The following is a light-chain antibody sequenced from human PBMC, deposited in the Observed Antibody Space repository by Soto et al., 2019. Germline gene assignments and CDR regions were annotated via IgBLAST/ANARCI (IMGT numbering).Light chain of an antibody. CDR1: QSISTF. J-gene: IGKJ4*01. CDR2: AAS. CDR3: QKYNSAPLT. Sequence: IQMTQSPSSLSASVGDGVTITCRASQSISTFLNWYQQRPGKAPELLIYAASNLQSGVPSRFSGSGSGTDFALTISSLQPEDVATYYCQKYNSAPLTFGGGTKVDI. V-gene: IGKV1-39*01.